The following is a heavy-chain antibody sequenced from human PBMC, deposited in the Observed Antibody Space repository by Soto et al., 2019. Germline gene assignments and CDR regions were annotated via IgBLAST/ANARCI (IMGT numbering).Heavy chain of an antibody. D-gene: IGHD6-13*01. V-gene: IGHV1-69*06. J-gene: IGHJ6*02. CDR3: ARIAAAGHYYYYGMDV. Sequence: SVKVSCKASGGTFSSYAISWVRQAPGQGLEWMGGIIPIFGTANYAQKFQGRVTITADKSTSTAYMELSSLRSEDTAVYYCARIAAAGHYYYYGMDVWGQGTTVTVSS. CDR2: IIPIFGTA. CDR1: GGTFSSYA.